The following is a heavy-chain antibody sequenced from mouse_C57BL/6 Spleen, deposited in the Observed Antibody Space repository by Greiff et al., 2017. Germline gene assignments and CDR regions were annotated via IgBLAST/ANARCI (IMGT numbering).Heavy chain of an antibody. J-gene: IGHJ3*01. V-gene: IGHV1-54*01. CDR3: AYGALFAD. Sequence: QVQLKESGAELVRPGTSVKVSCKASGYAFTNYLIEWVKQRPGQGLEWIGVLNPGSGGTNYNAKFKGKATLTADKSSSTAYMQRSSLSSEDSSVYFCAYGALFADWGQGTLVTVAA. CDR2: LNPGSGGT. D-gene: IGHD1-1*01. CDR1: GYAFTNYL.